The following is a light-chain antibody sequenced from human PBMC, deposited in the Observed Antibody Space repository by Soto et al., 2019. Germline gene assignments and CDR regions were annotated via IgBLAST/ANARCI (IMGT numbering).Light chain of an antibody. CDR3: AAWDDSLNGWV. CDR1: SSSIGRNT. CDR2: SNN. V-gene: IGLV1-44*01. J-gene: IGLJ3*02. Sequence: QAVVTQPPSASATPGQRVTISCSGSSSSIGRNTVDWYQQLPGTAPKLLVYSNNQRPSGVPDRFSGSKSGTSGSLAISGLQSDDEADYYCAAWDDSLNGWVFGGGTKLTVL.